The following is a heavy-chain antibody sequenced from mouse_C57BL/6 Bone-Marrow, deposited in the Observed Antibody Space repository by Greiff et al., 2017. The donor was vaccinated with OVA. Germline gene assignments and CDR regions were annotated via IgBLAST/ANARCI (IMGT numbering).Heavy chain of an antibody. D-gene: IGHD4-1*01. Sequence: QVQLQQPVAELVKPGASVKLSGTASGYTFTSYWMHWVKQRPGQGLEWIGMIHPKSGSTNYNEKFKGKATLTVDKSSSTAYMPLSSLTSEDSAVDYCARGNWGYWYFDVWGTGTTVTVSS. V-gene: IGHV1-64*01. CDR1: GYTFTSYW. CDR2: IHPKSGST. J-gene: IGHJ1*03. CDR3: ARGNWGYWYFDV.